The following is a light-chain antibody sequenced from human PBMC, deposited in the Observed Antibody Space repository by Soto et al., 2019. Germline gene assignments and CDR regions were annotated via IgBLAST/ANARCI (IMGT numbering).Light chain of an antibody. CDR1: QSVSSY. CDR2: DAS. Sequence: EIVLTQSPATLSLSPGERATLSCRASQSVSSYLAWYQQKPGQAPRLLIYDASNSATGIPARFSGSGSGTDFTLTISSLEPEDVAVYYGQQRSNWPPTFGQGTRLEIK. CDR3: QQRSNWPPT. J-gene: IGKJ5*01. V-gene: IGKV3-11*01.